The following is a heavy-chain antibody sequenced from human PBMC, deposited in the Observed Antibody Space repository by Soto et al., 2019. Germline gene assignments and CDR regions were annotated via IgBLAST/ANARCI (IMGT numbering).Heavy chain of an antibody. V-gene: IGHV3-53*04. CDR2: LYSGGSS. CDR3: ARDALWLRFVFDL. Sequence: EVQLVESGGGLVQPGGSLRLSCAASGFTVSRNYMNWVRQAPGKGLEWVSVLYSGGSSYYADSVKGRFTISRDNSKNMVYLQMNSLRTEDTAVYYCARDALWLRFVFDLWGQGTQVTVSS. CDR1: GFTVSRNY. D-gene: IGHD5-12*01. J-gene: IGHJ3*01.